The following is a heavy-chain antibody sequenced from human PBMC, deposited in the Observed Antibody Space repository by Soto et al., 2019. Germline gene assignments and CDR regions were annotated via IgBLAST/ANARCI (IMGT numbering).Heavy chain of an antibody. V-gene: IGHV4-31*03. Sequence: QVQLQESGPGLVKPSQTLSLTCTVSGGSISGGGYYWSWIRQHPGKGLEWIGYIYYSGSTYYNPSLKSRVTLSVDTSKNQFSLKLSSVTAADTAVYYCARCRSSWPDKYNWFDPWGQGTLVTVSS. CDR2: IYYSGST. D-gene: IGHD6-13*01. CDR1: GGSISGGGYY. CDR3: ARCRSSWPDKYNWFDP. J-gene: IGHJ5*02.